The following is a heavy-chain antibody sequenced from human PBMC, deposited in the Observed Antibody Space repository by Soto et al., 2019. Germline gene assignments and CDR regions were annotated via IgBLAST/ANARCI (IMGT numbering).Heavy chain of an antibody. CDR1: GFTFSSYA. CDR2: VSYDRGNK. Sequence: PGGSLRLSCAASGFTFSSYAMHWVRQAPGKGLEWVAVVSYDRGNKYYADSVKGRFTISRDNSKNTLYLQMNSLRAEDTAVYYCAKIPYFDASGYLFQHWGQGTLVTVSS. CDR3: AKIPYFDASGYLFQH. J-gene: IGHJ1*01. D-gene: IGHD3-22*01. V-gene: IGHV3-30*04.